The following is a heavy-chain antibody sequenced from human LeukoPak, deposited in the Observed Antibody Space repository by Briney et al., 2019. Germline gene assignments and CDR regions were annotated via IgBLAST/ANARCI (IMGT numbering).Heavy chain of an antibody. V-gene: IGHV3-7*01. CDR1: GFTFSSYW. J-gene: IGHJ4*02. CDR3: ARDSSSSVGSYEVDY. CDR2: IKQDGSEK. D-gene: IGHD6-6*01. Sequence: PGGSLRLSCAASGFTFSSYWMSWVRQAPGKGLEWGANIKQDGSEKYYVDSVKGRFTISRDNAKNSLYLQMNSLRAEDTAVYYCARDSSSSVGSYEVDYWGQGTLVTVSS.